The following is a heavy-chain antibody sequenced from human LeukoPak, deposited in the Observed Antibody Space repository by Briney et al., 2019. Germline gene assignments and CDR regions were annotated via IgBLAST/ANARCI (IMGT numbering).Heavy chain of an antibody. CDR2: VSDDGVAT. J-gene: IGHJ4*02. Sequence: PGGSLRLSCAASGLTFSNNAMTWVRQAPGKGLEWVSTVSDDGVATYYADSVKGRFAISRDNSKHTVYLQMGSLRVEGTAVYYCEKTRMWNLRLDSWGKGTLVAVSS. D-gene: IGHD1-1*01. CDR1: GLTFSNNA. V-gene: IGHV3-23*01. CDR3: EKTRMWNLRLDS.